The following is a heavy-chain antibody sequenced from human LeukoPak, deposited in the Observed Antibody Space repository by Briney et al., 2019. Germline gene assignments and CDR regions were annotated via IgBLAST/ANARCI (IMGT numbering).Heavy chain of an antibody. CDR3: ARDRYSSGWYDY. J-gene: IGHJ4*02. D-gene: IGHD6-19*01. Sequence: GGSLRLSCEVSGFTVSSNYLSWVRQAPGKGLEWVSLIYSGGSTYYSDSVKGGFTISRDSSENTLYLQMNSLRAEDTAVYYCARDRYSSGWYDYWGQGTLVIVSS. CDR1: GFTVSSNY. V-gene: IGHV3-66*01. CDR2: IYSGGST.